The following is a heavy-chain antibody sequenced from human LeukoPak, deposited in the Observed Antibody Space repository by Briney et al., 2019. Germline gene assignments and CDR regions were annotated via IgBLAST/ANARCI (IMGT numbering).Heavy chain of an antibody. J-gene: IGHJ4*02. D-gene: IGHD3-3*01. CDR1: GYTFTSYG. V-gene: IGHV1-18*01. CDR2: ISAYNGNT. CDR3: ARGGITIFGDPQHYFDY. Sequence: ASVKVSCKASGYTFTSYGISWVRQAPGQGLEWMGWISAYNGNTNYAQKLQGRVTMTTDTSTSTAYMGLRSLRSDDTAVYYCARGGITIFGDPQHYFDYWGQGTLVTVSS.